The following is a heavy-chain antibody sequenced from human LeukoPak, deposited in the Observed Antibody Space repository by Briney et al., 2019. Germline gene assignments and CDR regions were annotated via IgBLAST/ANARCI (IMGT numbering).Heavy chain of an antibody. CDR3: AHSQFLWFGAYFAY. CDR2: IYWDDDK. Sequence: ESGPTLVNPTQTLTLTCTFSGFSLSTSGVGVGWIRQPPGKALEWLAVIYWDDDKYFSPSLKTRLTITKDTSKNQVVLSLTSLDPVDTATYYCAHSQFLWFGAYFAYWGQGTLVTVSS. D-gene: IGHD3-10*01. V-gene: IGHV2-5*02. CDR1: GFSLSTSGVG. J-gene: IGHJ4*02.